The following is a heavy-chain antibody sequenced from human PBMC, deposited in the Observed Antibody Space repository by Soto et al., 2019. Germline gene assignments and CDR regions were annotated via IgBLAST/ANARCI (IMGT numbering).Heavy chain of an antibody. D-gene: IGHD3-16*01. Sequence: GGSLRLSCAASGFTFSSYGMHWVRQAPGKGLEWVAVISYDGSNKYYADSVKGRFTISRDNSKNTLYLQMNSLRAEDTAVYYCAKSDTLGGPFDPWGQGTLVTVSS. J-gene: IGHJ5*02. CDR1: GFTFSSYG. V-gene: IGHV3-30*18. CDR3: AKSDTLGGPFDP. CDR2: ISYDGSNK.